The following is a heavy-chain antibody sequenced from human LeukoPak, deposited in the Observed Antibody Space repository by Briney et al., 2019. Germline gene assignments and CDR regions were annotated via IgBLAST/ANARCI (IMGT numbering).Heavy chain of an antibody. CDR3: ARDSSSFPNYFDY. Sequence: GGSLRLSCAASGFTVSTHYMSSVRQAPGKGLEWVSLLYSRGDTFYADSVKGRFTISRDNSKNTLYLQMNSLTAEDTAVYFCARDSSSFPNYFDYWGQGTLVTVSS. CDR2: LYSRGDT. J-gene: IGHJ4*02. V-gene: IGHV3-53*01. D-gene: IGHD6-19*01. CDR1: GFTVSTHY.